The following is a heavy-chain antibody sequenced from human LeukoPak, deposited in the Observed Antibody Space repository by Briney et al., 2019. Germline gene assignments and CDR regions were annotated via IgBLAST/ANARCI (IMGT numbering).Heavy chain of an antibody. CDR1: GFTFSDHY. V-gene: IGHV3-11*05. Sequence: PGGSLSLSCEVSGFTFSDHYMSWIRQAPGKRLEWVSYISSGSTYTNYADSVEGRFTISRDNAKNSLYLQMNSLRAEDTAVYYCARGDYGGDYFDYWGHGTLVTVSS. J-gene: IGHJ4*01. CDR2: ISSGSTYT. CDR3: ARGDYGGDYFDY. D-gene: IGHD4-23*01.